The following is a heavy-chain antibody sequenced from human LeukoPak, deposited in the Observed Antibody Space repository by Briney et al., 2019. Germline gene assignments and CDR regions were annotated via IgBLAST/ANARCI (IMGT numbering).Heavy chain of an antibody. V-gene: IGHV1-8*01. CDR2: MNPNSGNT. D-gene: IGHD1-26*01. CDR3: ARARRAVDWFDP. J-gene: IGHJ5*02. CDR1: GYTFTSYD. Sequence: GASVKVSCKASGYTFTSYDINWVRQATGPGLEWMGWMNPNSGNTGYAQKFQGRVTMTRNTSISTAYMELSSLRSEDTAVYYCARARRAVDWFDPWGQGTLVTVSS.